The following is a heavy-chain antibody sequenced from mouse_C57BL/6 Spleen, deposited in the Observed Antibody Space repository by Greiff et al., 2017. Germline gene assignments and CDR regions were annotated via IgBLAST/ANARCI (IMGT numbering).Heavy chain of an antibody. V-gene: IGHV1-55*01. CDR2: IYPGSGST. Sequence: VQLQQPGAELVKPGASVKMSCKASGYTFTSYWITWVKQRPGQGLEWIGDIYPGSGSTNYNEKFKSKDTLTVDTSSSTAYMQLSSLTSEDSAVYYCARGSNHYARDYWGQGTSVTVSS. CDR3: ARGSNHYARDY. D-gene: IGHD2-5*01. CDR1: GYTFTSYW. J-gene: IGHJ4*01.